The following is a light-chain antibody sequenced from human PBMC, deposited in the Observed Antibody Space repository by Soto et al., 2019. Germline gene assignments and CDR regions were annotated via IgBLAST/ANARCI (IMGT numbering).Light chain of an antibody. CDR3: QHYDHLPIT. CDR2: DAS. CDR1: QDITNY. Sequence: DIQMTQSPSSLSASVGDRFTITWRASQDITNYLNWYQQKPGKAPRLLLYDASSLETGVPSRFSGSGSGTDFTFTISSLQPEDIATYYCQHYDHLPITFGQGTRLEI. V-gene: IGKV1-33*01. J-gene: IGKJ5*01.